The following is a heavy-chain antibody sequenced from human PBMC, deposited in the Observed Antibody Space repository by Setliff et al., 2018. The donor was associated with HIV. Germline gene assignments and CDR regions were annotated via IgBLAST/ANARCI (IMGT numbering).Heavy chain of an antibody. CDR2: IYYRGST. Sequence: PSETLSLTCTVSGGSISSSYWNWIRESPGKGLEWIGNIYYRGSTNYNPSLKSRVTISVDTSKNQFSLKLRSVSAADTAVYYCARHPFPPMRDYYYYMDVWGKGTTVTVSS. V-gene: IGHV4-59*08. J-gene: IGHJ6*03. D-gene: IGHD3-16*01. CDR3: ARHPFPPMRDYYYYMDV. CDR1: GGSISSSY.